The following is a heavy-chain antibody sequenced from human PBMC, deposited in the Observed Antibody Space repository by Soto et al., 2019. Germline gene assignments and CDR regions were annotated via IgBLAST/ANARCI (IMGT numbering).Heavy chain of an antibody. J-gene: IGHJ6*02. Sequence: EVQLVESGGGLVQPGGSLRLSCAASEFTFNNYWMHWVRQVPGKGLEWVSRINTDGSTTNYADSVMGRFTISRDNAENTVYLQMNSLRAADTDVYYCARGIYLKYGLDVWGRGATVTASS. CDR2: INTDGSTT. D-gene: IGHD3-16*02. V-gene: IGHV3-74*01. CDR1: EFTFNNYW. CDR3: ARGIYLKYGLDV.